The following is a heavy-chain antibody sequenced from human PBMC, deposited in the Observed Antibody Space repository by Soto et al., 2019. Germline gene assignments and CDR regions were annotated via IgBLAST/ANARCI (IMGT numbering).Heavy chain of an antibody. V-gene: IGHV4-39*01. J-gene: IGHJ4*02. Sequence: QLQLQESGPGLVKPSETLSLTCTVSGGSISSSSYYWGWIRQPPGKGLEWIGSIYYSGSTYYNPSLKSRVTISVDTSKNQFSLKLSSVTAADTAVYYCARQGTLTAPDYWGQGTLVTVSS. CDR1: GGSISSSSYY. CDR2: IYYSGST. CDR3: ARQGTLTAPDY. D-gene: IGHD2-21*02.